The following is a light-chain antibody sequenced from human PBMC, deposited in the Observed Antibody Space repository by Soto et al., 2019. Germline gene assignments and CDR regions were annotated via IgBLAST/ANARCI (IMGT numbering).Light chain of an antibody. CDR2: WAS. CDR1: QSLLYSSNHKNY. J-gene: IGKJ2*01. V-gene: IGKV4-1*01. Sequence: DIVMTQSPDSLAVSLGERATINCKASQSLLYSSNHKNYLAWYQQKPGQPPKLLIYWASTRESGVPDRFSGSGSGTDFTLTISSLQAEDVAVYYCQQYYRTPRTFGQGTKLEIK. CDR3: QQYYRTPRT.